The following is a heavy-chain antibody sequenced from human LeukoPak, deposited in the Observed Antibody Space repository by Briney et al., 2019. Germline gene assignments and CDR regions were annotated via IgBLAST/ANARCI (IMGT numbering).Heavy chain of an antibody. Sequence: SETLSLTCTVSGGSNSSSSDFWGWIRQPPGKGLDWIGTMYDSGRTYYNSSLKSRVTISVDTSKNQFSLKLSSVTAADTAVYYCARGAYYYGSGRDYFDYWGQGTLVTVSS. J-gene: IGHJ4*02. CDR3: ARGAYYYGSGRDYFDY. D-gene: IGHD3-10*01. V-gene: IGHV4-39*07. CDR1: GGSNSSSSDF. CDR2: MYDSGRT.